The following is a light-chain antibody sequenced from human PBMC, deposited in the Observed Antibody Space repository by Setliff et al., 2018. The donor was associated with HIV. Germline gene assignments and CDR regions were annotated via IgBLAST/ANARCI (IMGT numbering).Light chain of an antibody. V-gene: IGLV2-11*01. CDR1: ISDVGGYNF. CDR3: CSYAGSHTFV. Sequence: QSALTQPRSVSGSPGQSVTISCTGTISDVGGYNFVSWYQHHPGKAPKLMICDVIKRPSGVPDRFSGSKSGNTASLTISGLQAEDEADYYCCSYAGSHTFVFGTGTKVTVL. J-gene: IGLJ1*01. CDR2: DVI.